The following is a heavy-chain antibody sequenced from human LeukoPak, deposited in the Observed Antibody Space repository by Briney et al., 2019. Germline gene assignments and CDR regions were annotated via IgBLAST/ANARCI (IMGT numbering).Heavy chain of an antibody. CDR2: IHPGDSDT. D-gene: IGHD6-13*01. CDR1: GYSFTSYW. V-gene: IGHV5-51*01. CDR3: ARRAGGAAAGYWFDP. J-gene: IGHJ5*02. Sequence: GESLKISCKGSGYSFTSYWIGWVRQMPGKGLEWMGIIHPGDSDTRYSPSFQGQVTISADKSISTAYLQWSSLKASDTAMYYCARRAGGAAAGYWFDPWGQGTLVTVSS.